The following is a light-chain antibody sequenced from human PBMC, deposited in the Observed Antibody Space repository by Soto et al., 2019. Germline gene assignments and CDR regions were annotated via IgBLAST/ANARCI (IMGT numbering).Light chain of an antibody. CDR1: QSVGSY. CDR3: QQRNSWPIT. Sequence: EIVLIQSPATLSLSPGERATLSCRASQSVGSYLAWYQHKFGQTPRLLIYDASDRATGIPARFTGSGSGTDFTLSITSLEAEDFAVYYCQQRNSWPITFGGGTKVDIK. J-gene: IGKJ4*01. V-gene: IGKV3-11*01. CDR2: DAS.